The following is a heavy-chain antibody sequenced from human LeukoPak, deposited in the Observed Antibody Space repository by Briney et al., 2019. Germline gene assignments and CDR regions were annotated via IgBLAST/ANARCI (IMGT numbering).Heavy chain of an antibody. Sequence: GGSLRLSCAASGFTFSDYYMSWIRQAPGKGLEWVAYITGSGDIRSYLDSVKGRFTISRDNAKKSLYLQMNSLRAEDTALYYCAKDILMITFGGVIDWGQGTLVTVSS. CDR3: AKDILMITFGGVID. V-gene: IGHV3-11*01. CDR1: GFTFSDYY. CDR2: ITGSGDIR. J-gene: IGHJ4*02. D-gene: IGHD3-16*02.